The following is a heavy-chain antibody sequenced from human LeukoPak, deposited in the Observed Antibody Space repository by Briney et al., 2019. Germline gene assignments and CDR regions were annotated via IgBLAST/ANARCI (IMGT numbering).Heavy chain of an antibody. V-gene: IGHV3-30*02. CDR1: GFTFSDYG. CDR3: AKDHDLVLIVFSIGCDY. D-gene: IGHD3-10*01. CDR2: IRFDGNHQ. J-gene: IGHJ4*02. Sequence: LPGGSLRLSCAASGFTFSDYGMHWVRQAPGKGLGGMAFIRFDGNHQLYADSVKGRFTISRDNYKNPLFLQMNRLRGEETAVYYCAKDHDLVLIVFSIGCDYWGQGTLVTVSS.